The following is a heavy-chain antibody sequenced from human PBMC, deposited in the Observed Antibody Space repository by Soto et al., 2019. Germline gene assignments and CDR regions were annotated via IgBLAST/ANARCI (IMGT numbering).Heavy chain of an antibody. CDR3: ARSGDDFWSGYYAYYYGMDV. D-gene: IGHD3-3*01. CDR2: MNPNSGNT. V-gene: IGHV1-8*01. CDR1: GYTFTSYD. J-gene: IGHJ6*02. Sequence: ASVKVSCKASGYTFTSYDINWVRQATGQGLEWMGWMNPNSGNTGYAQKFQGRVTMTRNTSISTAYMELSSLRSEDTAVYYCARSGDDFWSGYYAYYYGMDVWGQGTTVTVSS.